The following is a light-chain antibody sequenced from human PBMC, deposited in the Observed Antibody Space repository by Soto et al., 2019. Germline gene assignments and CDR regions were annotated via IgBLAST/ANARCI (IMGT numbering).Light chain of an antibody. J-gene: IGKJ4*01. Sequence: DIQMTQSPSFLSASVGDRVTITCRASQTIARFLNWYQYKPGKAPKFLIYDASNLQSGVPSRFSGSGSGTDFTLTISSLQPEDFATYYCLQTFSTHITFGGGTTVEVK. CDR1: QTIARF. CDR2: DAS. CDR3: LQTFSTHIT. V-gene: IGKV1-39*01.